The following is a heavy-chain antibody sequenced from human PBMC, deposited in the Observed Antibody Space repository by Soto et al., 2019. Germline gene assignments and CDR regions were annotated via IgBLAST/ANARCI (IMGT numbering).Heavy chain of an antibody. CDR2: IIPIFGTA. V-gene: IGHV1-69*06. D-gene: IGHD3-10*01. CDR1: GGTFSSYA. CDR3: ARDYYGSGRNYYYGMDV. Sequence: SVKVSCKASGGTFSSYAISWVRQAPGQGLEWMGGIIPIFGTANYAQKFQGRVTITADKSTSTAHMELSSLRSEDTAVYYCARDYYGSGRNYYYGMDVWGQGTTVTVSS. J-gene: IGHJ6*02.